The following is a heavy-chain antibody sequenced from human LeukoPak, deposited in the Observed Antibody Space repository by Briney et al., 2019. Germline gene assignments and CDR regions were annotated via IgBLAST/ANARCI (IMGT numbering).Heavy chain of an antibody. CDR1: GFSFSSYS. D-gene: IGHD2-15*01. CDR2: ISTSSSNI. J-gene: IGHJ5*02. Sequence: PGGSLRLSCAASGFSFSSYSMNWVRQAPGKGLEWVSYISTSSSNIYYADSVKGRFTISRDNAKNSLYLQMNSLRAEDTAVYYCARDRSPLSRPLLGYNWFDPWGQGTLVTVSS. V-gene: IGHV3-48*01. CDR3: ARDRSPLSRPLLGYNWFDP.